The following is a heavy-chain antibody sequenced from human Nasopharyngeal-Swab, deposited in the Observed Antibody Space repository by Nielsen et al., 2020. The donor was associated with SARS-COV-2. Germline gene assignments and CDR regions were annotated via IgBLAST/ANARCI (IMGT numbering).Heavy chain of an antibody. CDR2: ISSSGSTI. J-gene: IGHJ4*02. D-gene: IGHD3-9*01. V-gene: IGHV3-11*04. CDR3: ARYGGIQILTGYFDY. Sequence: GESLKISCAASGFTFSDYYMSWSRQAPGKGLEWVSYISSSGSTIYYADSVKGRFTISRDNAKNSLYLQMNSLRAEDTAVYYCARYGGIQILTGYFDYWGPGTLVTVSS. CDR1: GFTFSDYY.